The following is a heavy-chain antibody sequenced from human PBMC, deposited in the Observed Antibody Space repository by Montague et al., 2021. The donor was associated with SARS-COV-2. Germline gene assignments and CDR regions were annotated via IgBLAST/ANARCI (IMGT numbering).Heavy chain of an antibody. CDR3: ASTYGGNLGYYYYYMGV. CDR2: IFYSGTT. J-gene: IGHJ6*03. CDR1: GASISSSENS. V-gene: IGHV4-39*01. Sequence: SETLSLTCTVSGASISSSENSWGWIRQSPGKGLEWFGSIFYSGTTYFNPSLRSRIAISVDTSKNQFSLKVTSVTAAGTAVYYCASTYGGNLGYYYYYMGVWGKGTTVTVSS. D-gene: IGHD4-23*01.